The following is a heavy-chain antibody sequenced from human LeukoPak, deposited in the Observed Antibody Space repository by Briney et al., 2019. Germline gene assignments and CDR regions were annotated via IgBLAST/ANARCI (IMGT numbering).Heavy chain of an antibody. Sequence: ASVKVSCKASGYTFTSYYMHWVRQVPGQGLEWMGIINPSGGSTSYAQKFQGRVTMTRDTSTSTVYMELSSLRSEDTAVYYCARDERYYDSSGYYYPLGYWGQGTLVTVSS. D-gene: IGHD3-22*01. CDR2: INPSGGST. V-gene: IGHV1-46*01. J-gene: IGHJ4*02. CDR3: ARDERYYDSSGYYYPLGY. CDR1: GYTFTSYY.